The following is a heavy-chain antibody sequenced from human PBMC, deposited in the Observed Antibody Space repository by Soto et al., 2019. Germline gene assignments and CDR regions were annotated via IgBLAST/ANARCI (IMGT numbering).Heavy chain of an antibody. CDR1: GLSISNYT. CDR3: TRENGFPIGSQYPIYFFYGFDV. CDR2: ISAESDYK. Sequence: GGSLRLSCAASGLSISNYTVNWVRQAPGKGLEWVSSISAESDYKYYADALWGGFTISRDNSKNSVYLQMNGLGAEDTAIYFCTRENGFPIGSQYPIYFFYGFDVWGQGTTVNVAS. J-gene: IGHJ6*02. D-gene: IGHD2-8*01. V-gene: IGHV3-21*04.